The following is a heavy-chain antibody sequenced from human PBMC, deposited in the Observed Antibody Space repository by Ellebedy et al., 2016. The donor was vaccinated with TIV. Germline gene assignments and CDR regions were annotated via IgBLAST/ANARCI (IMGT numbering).Heavy chain of an antibody. D-gene: IGHD2-2*01. J-gene: IGHJ5*02. Sequence: AASVKVSCKASGYTFTGYYMHWVRQAPGQGLEWMGWINPNSGGTNYAQKFQGRVTMTRDTSISTAYMELSRLRSDDTAVYYCARDAQVVPAAGDFFDPWGQGTLVTVSS. CDR1: GYTFTGYY. V-gene: IGHV1-2*02. CDR2: INPNSGGT. CDR3: ARDAQVVPAAGDFFDP.